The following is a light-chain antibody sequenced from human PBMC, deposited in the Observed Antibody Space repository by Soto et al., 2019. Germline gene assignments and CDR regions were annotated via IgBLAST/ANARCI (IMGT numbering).Light chain of an antibody. V-gene: IGKV3D-15*01. CDR1: QSLSIN. J-gene: IGKJ4*01. Sequence: EIVMTQSPATLSVSPGERATLSCRASQSLSINLAWYQQKPGQAPRLLIYGASSRATGIPDRFSGSGSGTDFTLTISSLQPEDFATYYCQQTNSFPLTFGGGTKVDIK. CDR3: QQTNSFPLT. CDR2: GAS.